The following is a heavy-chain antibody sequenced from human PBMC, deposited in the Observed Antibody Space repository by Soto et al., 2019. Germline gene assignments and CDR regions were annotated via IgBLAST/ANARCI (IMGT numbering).Heavy chain of an antibody. Sequence: ESGGGVVQPGRSLRLSCAASGFTFSSYGMHWVRQAPGKGLEWVAVIWYDGSNKYYADSVKGRFTISRDNSKNTLYLQMNRLRAEDTAVYYCARDWERESGLAGYWGQGTLVTVSS. V-gene: IGHV3-33*01. D-gene: IGHD3-16*01. CDR1: GFTFSSYG. CDR3: ARDWERESGLAGY. CDR2: IWYDGSNK. J-gene: IGHJ4*02.